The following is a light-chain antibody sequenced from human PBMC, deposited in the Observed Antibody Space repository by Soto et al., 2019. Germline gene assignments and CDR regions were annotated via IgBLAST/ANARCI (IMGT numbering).Light chain of an antibody. CDR3: QQYNSYSP. Sequence: DIQMTQSPSTLSASVGARVPITCRASESISSWLAWYQQKPGKAPKLLIYKASSLESGVPSRFSGSGSGTEFTLTISSLQPDDFATYYCQQYNSYSPFGQGTKVDIK. CDR2: KAS. V-gene: IGKV1-5*03. CDR1: ESISSW. J-gene: IGKJ1*01.